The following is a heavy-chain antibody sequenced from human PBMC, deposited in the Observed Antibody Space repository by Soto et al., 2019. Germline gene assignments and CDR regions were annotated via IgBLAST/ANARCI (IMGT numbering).Heavy chain of an antibody. J-gene: IGHJ5*02. D-gene: IGHD4-17*01. CDR1: GDSISDTRYY. CDR3: ARQVYGDYLGGTWFDP. V-gene: IGHV4-39*01. Sequence: SETLSLTCSVLGDSISDTRYYWGWIRQSPEKGLEWIGSISHDGHAYYNPSLKSRVTLFADTSRNQFSLKMKSVTVADTALYFCARQVYGDYLGGTWFDPWGQGALVTVSS. CDR2: ISHDGHA.